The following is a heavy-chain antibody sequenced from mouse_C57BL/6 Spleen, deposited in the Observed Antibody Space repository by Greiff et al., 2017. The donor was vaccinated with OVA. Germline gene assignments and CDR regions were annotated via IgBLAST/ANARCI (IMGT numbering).Heavy chain of an antibody. Sequence: EVQLQESGPGLVKPSQSLSLTCSVTGYSITSGYYWNWIRQFPGNKLEWMGYISYDGSNNYNPSLKNRISITRDTSKNQFFLKLNSVTTEDTATYYCASLLRQYYFDYWGQGTTLTVSS. CDR3: ASLLRQYYFDY. CDR1: GYSITSGYY. J-gene: IGHJ2*01. CDR2: ISYDGSN. V-gene: IGHV3-6*01. D-gene: IGHD1-1*01.